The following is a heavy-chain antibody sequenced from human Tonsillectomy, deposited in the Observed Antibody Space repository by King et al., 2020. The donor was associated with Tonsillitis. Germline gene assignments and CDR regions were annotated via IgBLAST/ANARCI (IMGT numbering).Heavy chain of an antibody. CDR1: GFTFSSYA. Sequence: VQLVESGGGVVQPGRSLRLSCAASGFTFSSYAMHWVRQAPGKGLEWVAIISYDGSNKYYADSVKGRFTISRDSSKNTLYLQMNSLRAEDTAVYYCARVRSDYDSSDYYSPGYFVYWGQGTLVTVSS. V-gene: IGHV3-33*05. CDR3: ARVRSDYDSSDYYSPGYFVY. J-gene: IGHJ4*02. CDR2: ISYDGSNK. D-gene: IGHD3-22*01.